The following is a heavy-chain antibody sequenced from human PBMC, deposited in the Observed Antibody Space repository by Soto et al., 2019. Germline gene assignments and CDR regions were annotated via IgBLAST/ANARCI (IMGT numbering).Heavy chain of an antibody. D-gene: IGHD3-3*01. CDR1: GFTFSSYS. J-gene: IGHJ6*02. CDR2: INSRSSVI. Sequence: GGSLRLSCAASGFTFSSYSINWVRQAPGKGLEWISYINSRSSVIRYADSVQGRFIISRDNAKNSLYLQMNSLKDEDSAVYYCARGYDFWSGYYEVPPQFYYYYGMDVWGQGTTVTVSS. CDR3: ARGYDFWSGYYEVPPQFYYYYGMDV. V-gene: IGHV3-48*02.